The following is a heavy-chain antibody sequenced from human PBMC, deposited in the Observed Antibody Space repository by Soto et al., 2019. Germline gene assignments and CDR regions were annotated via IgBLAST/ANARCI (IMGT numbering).Heavy chain of an antibody. D-gene: IGHD3-22*01. J-gene: IGHJ4*02. CDR1: GFTFSSDW. Sequence: VGSLRLSCAAPGFTFSSDWMNWGRQAPGKGLGWVGNGKQHGGEKYYVDSVTGRFPISRANAKTALYLPMNRLRAADTAVYYCARDSAVYYYDSSGYPDYWGQGTLVTVSS. CDR2: GKQHGGEK. V-gene: IGHV3-7*03. CDR3: ARDSAVYYYDSSGYPDY.